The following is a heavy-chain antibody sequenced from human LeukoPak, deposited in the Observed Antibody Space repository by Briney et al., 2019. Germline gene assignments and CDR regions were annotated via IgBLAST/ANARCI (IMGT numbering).Heavy chain of an antibody. J-gene: IGHJ4*02. D-gene: IGHD3-16*01. V-gene: IGHV3-23*01. Sequence: PGGSLRLSCAASGFIFRNYAMTWVRQAPGKGLEWVSAVSGVGGSTYYADSVKGRFTISRDNSKSTLYLQMNSLSAGDTAVYYCAKRTVGEGPPFDYWGQGTLVTVSS. CDR2: VSGVGGST. CDR3: AKRTVGEGPPFDY. CDR1: GFIFRNYA.